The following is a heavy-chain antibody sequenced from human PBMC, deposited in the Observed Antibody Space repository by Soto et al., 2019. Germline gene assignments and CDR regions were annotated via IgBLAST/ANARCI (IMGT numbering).Heavy chain of an antibody. Sequence: GGSLILSCAASGIVFSNYWMTWVRQAPGKGLEWVAVISYDGSNKYYADSVKGRFTISRDNSKNTLYLQMNSLRAEDTAVYYCARDGLDFWSGYYEYYFDYWGQGTLVTVSS. CDR2: ISYDGSNK. CDR3: ARDGLDFWSGYYEYYFDY. J-gene: IGHJ4*02. CDR1: GIVFSNYW. D-gene: IGHD3-3*01. V-gene: IGHV3-30-3*01.